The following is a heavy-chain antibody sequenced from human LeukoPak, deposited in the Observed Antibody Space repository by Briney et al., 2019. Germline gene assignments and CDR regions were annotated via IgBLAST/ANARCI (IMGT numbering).Heavy chain of an antibody. D-gene: IGHD3-10*01. CDR3: ARHYGP. CDR1: VASIRSSYYT. J-gene: IGHJ5*02. Sequence: SETLSLTATFSVASIRSSYYTWAGFPRPPGKGLDGIGSIYDSGSTYYNPSLKSRVTISVDTSKNQFSLKLNSVTAADTAVYYCARHYGPWGQGTLVTVSS. CDR2: IYDSGST. V-gene: IGHV4-39*01.